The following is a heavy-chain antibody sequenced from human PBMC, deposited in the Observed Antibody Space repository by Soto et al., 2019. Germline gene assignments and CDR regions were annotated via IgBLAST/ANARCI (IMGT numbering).Heavy chain of an antibody. CDR2: IYHSGST. D-gene: IGHD5-18*01. V-gene: IGHV4-30-2*01. CDR1: GGSISSGGYS. CDR3: ARGWGKDTPMTA. Sequence: QLQLQESGSGLVKPSQTLSLTCAVSGGSISSGGYSWSWFRQPPGKGLEWIGYIYHSGSTYYNPSLKSRVTISVDRSKNQFSLKLSSVTAADTAVYYCARGWGKDTPMTAWGQGTLVTVSS. J-gene: IGHJ4*02.